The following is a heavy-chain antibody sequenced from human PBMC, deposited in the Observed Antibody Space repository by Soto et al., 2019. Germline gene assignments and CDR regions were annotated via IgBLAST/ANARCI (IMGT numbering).Heavy chain of an antibody. J-gene: IGHJ3*02. CDR3: ARGDGGFPDAFAI. CDR2: IIPILGIA. Sequence: SVKVSFKASGGTFSSYTISWVRQAPGQGLEWMGRIIPILGIANYAQKFQGRVTITADKSTSTAYMELSSLRSEDTAVYYCARGDGGFPDAFAIWGQGTMVTVSS. D-gene: IGHD2-21*02. CDR1: GGTFSSYT. V-gene: IGHV1-69*02.